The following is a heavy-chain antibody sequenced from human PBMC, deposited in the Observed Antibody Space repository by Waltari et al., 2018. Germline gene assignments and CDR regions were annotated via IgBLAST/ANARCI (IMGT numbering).Heavy chain of an antibody. Sequence: EVQLVESGGGLVQPGGSRRLSCAASGFTFRSYVMSWVRQAPGKGLEWVANIKQDGSQKNYVDSVKGRFTISRDNAKNSLSLQMNSLRAEDTALYYCARGLREESSVGFDLWGQGTMVTVSS. V-gene: IGHV3-7*01. D-gene: IGHD2-15*01. CDR3: ARGLREESSVGFDL. J-gene: IGHJ3*01. CDR2: IKQDGSQK. CDR1: GFTFRSYV.